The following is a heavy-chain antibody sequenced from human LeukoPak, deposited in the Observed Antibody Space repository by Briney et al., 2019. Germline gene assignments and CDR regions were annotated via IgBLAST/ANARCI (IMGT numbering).Heavy chain of an antibody. V-gene: IGHV5-51*01. D-gene: IGHD3-10*01. CDR3: ARTPGSQGAFDI. CDR2: IYPGDSNT. J-gene: IGHJ3*02. Sequence: GESLKISCEGSGYSFTSHWIAWVRQMPGKGLEWMGIIYPGDSNTRYSPSFQGQVTISVDKSISTAYLQWSSLNASDTAMYYCARTPGSQGAFDIWGQGTMVTVSS. CDR1: GYSFTSHW.